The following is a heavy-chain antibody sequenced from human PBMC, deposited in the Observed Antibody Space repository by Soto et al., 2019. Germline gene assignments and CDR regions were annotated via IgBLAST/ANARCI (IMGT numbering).Heavy chain of an antibody. CDR3: ARLFDTSGWHDY. J-gene: IGHJ4*02. Sequence: PGESLKISCKGSGYSFTSYWIGWVRQMPGKGLERMGIIYPGDSDTRYSPSFQGQVTISADKSITTTYLQWSSLKASDTAIYYCARLFDTSGWHDYWGQGTLVTVSS. D-gene: IGHD6-19*01. CDR1: GYSFTSYW. CDR2: IYPGDSDT. V-gene: IGHV5-51*01.